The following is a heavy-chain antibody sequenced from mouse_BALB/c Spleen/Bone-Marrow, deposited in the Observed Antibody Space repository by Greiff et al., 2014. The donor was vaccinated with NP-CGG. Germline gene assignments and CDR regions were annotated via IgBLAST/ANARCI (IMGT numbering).Heavy chain of an antibody. CDR3: TREGDSPFAY. CDR2: ISPSNGGT. Sequence: VQLVESGAELVKPGVSVKLSCKASGYTFTSYYMYWVKQRPGQGLEWIGEISPSNGGTNFNEKFKSKATLTVDKSSSTAYMQLSSLTSEDSAVYYCTREGDSPFAYWGQGTLVTVSA. CDR1: GYTFTSYY. D-gene: IGHD2-13*01. V-gene: IGHV1S81*02. J-gene: IGHJ3*01.